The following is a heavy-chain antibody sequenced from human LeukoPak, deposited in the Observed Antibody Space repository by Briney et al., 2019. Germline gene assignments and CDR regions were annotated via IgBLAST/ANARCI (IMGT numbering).Heavy chain of an antibody. CDR2: IYPGDSDT. CDR3: ARWGGTSWTGYDY. CDR1: GYSFTSYW. V-gene: IGHV5-51*01. J-gene: IGHJ4*02. D-gene: IGHD3/OR15-3a*01. Sequence: GESLKISCKGSGYSFTSYWIGWVRQMPGKGLEWMGIIYPGDSDTRYSPSFEGQVTFSADKSISTAFLQWSSLKASDTAMYYCARWGGTSWTGYDYWGQGTLVTVSS.